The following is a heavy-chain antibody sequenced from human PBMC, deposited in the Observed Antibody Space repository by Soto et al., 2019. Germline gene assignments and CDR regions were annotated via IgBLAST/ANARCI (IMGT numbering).Heavy chain of an antibody. V-gene: IGHV5-51*01. J-gene: IGHJ6*02. CDR1: GYSFTSYW. CDR3: ARQGTQIHYGMDV. CDR2: IYPGDSDT. Sequence: PGESVKISCNGSGYSFTSYWIGWVRQMPGKGLEWMGIIYPGDSDTRYSPSFQGQVTISADKSISTAYLQWSSLKASDTAMYYCARQGTQIHYGMDVWGQGTTVTAP. D-gene: IGHD1-1*01.